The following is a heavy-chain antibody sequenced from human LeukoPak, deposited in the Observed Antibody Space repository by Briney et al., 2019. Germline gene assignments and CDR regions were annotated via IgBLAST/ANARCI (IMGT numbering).Heavy chain of an antibody. J-gene: IGHJ4*02. CDR3: ARDYADYVGYFFFDY. Sequence: GGSLRLSCAASGFTFNNYAMTWVGQAPGKGLEWVSSISGGGETTYYADSAKGRFTISRDNSQNTLYLQMNSLRAEDTAVYYCARDYADYVGYFFFDYWGQGTLVTVSS. V-gene: IGHV3-23*01. D-gene: IGHD4-17*01. CDR2: ISGGGETT. CDR1: GFTFNNYA.